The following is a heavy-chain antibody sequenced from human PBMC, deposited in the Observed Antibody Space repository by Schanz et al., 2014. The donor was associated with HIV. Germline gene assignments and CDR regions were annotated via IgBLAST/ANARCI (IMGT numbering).Heavy chain of an antibody. CDR2: VTHNDDYT. Sequence: EEQLLESGGGLVQPGGSLRLSCAASGFILSTYAMSWVRQAPGKGLEWVSTVTHNDDYTIYADFVKGRFSISRDSSRNTLYLQMNSLRAEDTAVYYCAKVATWDYYGMDVWGQGTTVTVSS. CDR3: AKVATWDYYGMDV. CDR1: GFILSTYA. J-gene: IGHJ6*02. V-gene: IGHV3-23*01.